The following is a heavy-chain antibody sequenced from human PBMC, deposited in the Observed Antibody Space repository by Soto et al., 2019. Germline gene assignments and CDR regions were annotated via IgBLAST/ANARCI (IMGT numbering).Heavy chain of an antibody. V-gene: IGHV3-48*02. CDR1: GFTFSSYS. CDR2: ISSSSSTI. J-gene: IGHJ4*02. D-gene: IGHD3-22*01. Sequence: GGSLRLSCAASGFTFSSYSMNWVRQAPGKGLEWVSYISSSSSTIYYADSVKGRFTISRDNAKNSLYLQMNSLRDEDTAVYYCARDPSYYYDSTHFDYWGQGTLVTVSS. CDR3: ARDPSYYYDSTHFDY.